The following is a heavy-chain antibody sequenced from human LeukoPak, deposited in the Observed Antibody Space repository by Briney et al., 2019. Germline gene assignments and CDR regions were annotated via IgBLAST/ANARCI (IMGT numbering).Heavy chain of an antibody. D-gene: IGHD4-17*01. Sequence: PGGSLRLSCAASGFTVSSNYMSWVRQAPGKGLEWVSVIHSGGSTYYADSVKGRFTISRDNSKNTLYLQMNSLRAEDTAVYYCARVPQGDYGLSIYFDYWGQGTLVTVSS. CDR1: GFTVSSNY. V-gene: IGHV3-53*01. CDR2: IHSGGST. J-gene: IGHJ4*02. CDR3: ARVPQGDYGLSIYFDY.